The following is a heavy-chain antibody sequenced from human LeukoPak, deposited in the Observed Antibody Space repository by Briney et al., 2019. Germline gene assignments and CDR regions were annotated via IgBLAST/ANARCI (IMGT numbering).Heavy chain of an antibody. CDR3: ARDAVYYGMDV. J-gene: IGHJ6*04. CDR2: IYHSGST. CDR1: GGSISSGGYS. V-gene: IGHV4-30-2*01. Sequence: PSQTLSLTGAVSGGSISSGGYSWSWIRHPPGKGLEWIGYIYHSGSTYYNPSLKSRVTISVDGSKNQFSLKLSSVTAADTAVYYCARDAVYYGMDVWGKGTTVTVSS.